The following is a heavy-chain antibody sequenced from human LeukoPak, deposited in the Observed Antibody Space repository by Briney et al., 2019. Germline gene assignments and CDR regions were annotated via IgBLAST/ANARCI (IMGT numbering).Heavy chain of an antibody. CDR1: GYTFTSYD. Sequence: GASVKVSCKASGYTFTSYDINWVRQATGQGLEWMGWMNPNSGNTGYAQKFQGRVTMTRNTSISTAYMELSGLRSEDTAVYYCARGRGIAARSRYYFDYWGQGTLVTVSS. J-gene: IGHJ4*02. CDR2: MNPNSGNT. D-gene: IGHD6-6*01. CDR3: ARGRGIAARSRYYFDY. V-gene: IGHV1-8*01.